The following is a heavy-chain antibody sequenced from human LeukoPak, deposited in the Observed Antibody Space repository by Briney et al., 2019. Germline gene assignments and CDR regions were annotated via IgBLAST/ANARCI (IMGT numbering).Heavy chain of an antibody. CDR2: ISSSSSYI. J-gene: IGHJ6*03. D-gene: IGHD3-10*01. CDR1: GFSFSSYR. Sequence: GGSLRLSCAASGFSFSSYRMNWVRQAPGKGLEWVSSISSSSSYIYYADSVKGRFTISRDNAKNSLYLQMNSLRAEDTAVYYCARSSYYYGSGDFMDVWGKGTTVTVSS. V-gene: IGHV3-21*01. CDR3: ARSSYYYGSGDFMDV.